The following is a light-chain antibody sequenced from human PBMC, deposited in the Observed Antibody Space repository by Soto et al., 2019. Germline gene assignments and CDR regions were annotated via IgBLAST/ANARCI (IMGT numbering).Light chain of an antibody. Sequence: DIQMTQSPSSLSASVGDRVTITCRASQDISNYLAWFQQKPGKAPKSLIYGASSLQSGVPSKFSGSGAGTDFTLTISSLQPEDSATYYCQQYISYPNTFGQGTRLEI. CDR1: QDISNY. V-gene: IGKV1-16*02. J-gene: IGKJ5*01. CDR2: GAS. CDR3: QQYISYPNT.